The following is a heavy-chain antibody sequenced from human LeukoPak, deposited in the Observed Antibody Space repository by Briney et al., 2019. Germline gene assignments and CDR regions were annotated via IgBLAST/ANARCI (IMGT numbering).Heavy chain of an antibody. V-gene: IGHV1-8*01. CDR2: MNPNSGNT. CDR3: ARGRSYGPSKNPPGRDV. J-gene: IGHJ6*02. Sequence: ASVKVSCKASGYTFTSYDFNWGRQPTAPGLEWMGWMNPNSGNTDYAQKFQGKVTMPRNTSISTAYMELSRLSSEDTAVYYCARGRSYGPSKNPPGRDVWGQGTTVTVSS. D-gene: IGHD1-26*01. CDR1: GYTFTSYD.